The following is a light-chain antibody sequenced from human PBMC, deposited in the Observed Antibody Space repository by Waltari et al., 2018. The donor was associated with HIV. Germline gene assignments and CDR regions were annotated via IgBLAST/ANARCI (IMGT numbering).Light chain of an antibody. J-gene: IGKJ3*01. V-gene: IGKV1-9*01. CDR1: QDMSSY. CDR2: GAS. Sequence: DIQLTQSPSFLSASVGDRVTITCRASQDMSSYVAWYQQKPGQAPKLLIYGASTLQNGVPPRFSGSGSWTEYTLTIRSLQPDDFATYYCQHLNKYPLFTFGPGTKVDVK. CDR3: QHLNKYPLFT.